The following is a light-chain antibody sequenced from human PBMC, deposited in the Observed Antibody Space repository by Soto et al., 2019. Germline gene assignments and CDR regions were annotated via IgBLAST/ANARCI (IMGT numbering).Light chain of an antibody. J-gene: IGKJ1*01. Sequence: EIVLTQSPATLFLSPGERATLSCRASQSVTDNYLAWYQQKPGQAPRLLIHGATTRATGIPARFSGSGSGTEFTLTISSLQSEDFAVYYCQQYNNWPRTFGQGTKVDIK. CDR3: QQYNNWPRT. V-gene: IGKV3-15*01. CDR2: GAT. CDR1: QSVTDN.